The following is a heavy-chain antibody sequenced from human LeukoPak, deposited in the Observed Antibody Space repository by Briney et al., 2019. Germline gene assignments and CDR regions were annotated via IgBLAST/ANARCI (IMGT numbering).Heavy chain of an antibody. CDR2: ISYDGSNK. D-gene: IGHD5-12*01. CDR1: GFTFSSYA. J-gene: IGHJ4*02. V-gene: IGHV3-30*04. Sequence: PGGSLRLSCAASGFTFSSYAMHWVRQAPGKGLEWVAVISYDGSNKYYADSVKGRFTISRDNSKNTLYVQMNSLRAEDTAVYYCVRDFTGYVYEIDCWGQGTLVTVSS. CDR3: VRDFTGYVYEIDC.